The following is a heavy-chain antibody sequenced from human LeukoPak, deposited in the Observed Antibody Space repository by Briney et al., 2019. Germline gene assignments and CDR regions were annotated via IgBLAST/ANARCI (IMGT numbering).Heavy chain of an antibody. CDR1: GFTFSSYS. V-gene: IGHV3-21*01. Sequence: PGGSLRLSCAASGFTFSSYSMNWVRQAPGKGLEWVSSISSSSSYIYYADSVKGRFTISRDNAKNSLYLQMNSLRAEDTAVYYCARDLARGIVVVPAAIAAAEYFQHWGQGTLVTVSS. D-gene: IGHD2-2*01. J-gene: IGHJ1*01. CDR3: ARDLARGIVVVPAAIAAAEYFQH. CDR2: ISSSSSYI.